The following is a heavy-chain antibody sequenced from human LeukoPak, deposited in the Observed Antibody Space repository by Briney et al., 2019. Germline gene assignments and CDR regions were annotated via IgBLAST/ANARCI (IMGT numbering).Heavy chain of an antibody. CDR1: GDTFSSYA. Sequence: SVKVSCKASGDTFSSYAISWVRQAPGQGLEWIGGIIPIFGTANYAQKFQGRVTITADESTSTAYMELSSLRSEDTAVYYCASSSDFYGDYDSGYYYYYMDVWGKGTTVTISS. J-gene: IGHJ6*03. CDR2: IIPIFGTA. V-gene: IGHV1-69*13. CDR3: ASSSDFYGDYDSGYYYYYMDV. D-gene: IGHD4-17*01.